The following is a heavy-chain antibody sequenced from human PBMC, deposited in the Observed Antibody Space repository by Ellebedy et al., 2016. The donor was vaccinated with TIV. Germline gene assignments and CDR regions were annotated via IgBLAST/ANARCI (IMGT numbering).Heavy chain of an antibody. CDR2: VYSGGNT. J-gene: IGHJ4*02. CDR1: GFTVRSSY. CDR3: AKLSGVLSWYADY. V-gene: IGHV3-53*01. Sequence: PGGSLRLSCAASGFTVRSSYMTWVRQAPGKGLEWVSVVYSGGNTYYADSVKGRFTISRDNSKNTLSLEMNSLRVDDTAIYYCAKLSGVLSWYADYWGLGARVTVSS. D-gene: IGHD6-13*01.